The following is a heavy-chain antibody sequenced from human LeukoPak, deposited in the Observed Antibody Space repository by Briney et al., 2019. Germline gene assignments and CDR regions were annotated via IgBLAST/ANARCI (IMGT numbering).Heavy chain of an antibody. CDR2: IDPSDSYT. J-gene: IGHJ4*02. Sequence: GESLRISCKGSGYSFTSYWISWVRQMPGKGLEWMGRIDPSDSYTNYSPSFQGHVTISADMSISTAYLQWSSLKASDTAMYYCASTQSGWYEKFDYWGQGTLVTVSS. V-gene: IGHV5-10-1*01. D-gene: IGHD6-19*01. CDR1: GYSFTSYW. CDR3: ASTQSGWYEKFDY.